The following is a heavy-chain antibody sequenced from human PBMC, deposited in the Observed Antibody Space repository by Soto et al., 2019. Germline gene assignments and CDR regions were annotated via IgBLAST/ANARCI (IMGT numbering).Heavy chain of an antibody. CDR2: INHSGST. D-gene: IGHD5-18*01. Sequence: SETLSLTCAVYGGSFSGYYWSWIRQPPGKGLEWIGEINHSGSTNYNPSLKSRVTISVDTSKNQFSLKLSSVTAADTAVYYCAREEVDTAMVDYWGQGTLVTVSS. J-gene: IGHJ4*02. CDR3: AREEVDTAMVDY. CDR1: GGSFSGYY. V-gene: IGHV4-34*01.